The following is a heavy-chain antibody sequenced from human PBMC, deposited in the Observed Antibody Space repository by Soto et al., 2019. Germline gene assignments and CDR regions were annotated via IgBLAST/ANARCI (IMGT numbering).Heavy chain of an antibody. Sequence: GGSLRLSCAASGFTFTNAWINWVRQAPGKGLEWVGRIKSKTDGGTTDYTEPVKGRFAISRDDSNNMVYLQMNSLKIEDTAVYYCTTDSYSTIIIVRFDYWGHGTLVTAPQ. CDR1: GFTFTNAW. CDR2: IKSKTDGGTT. V-gene: IGHV3-15*07. D-gene: IGHD3-22*01. CDR3: TTDSYSTIIIVRFDY. J-gene: IGHJ4*01.